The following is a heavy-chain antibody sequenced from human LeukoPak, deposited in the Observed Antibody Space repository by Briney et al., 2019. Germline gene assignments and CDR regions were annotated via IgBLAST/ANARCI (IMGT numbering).Heavy chain of an antibody. D-gene: IGHD3-10*01. CDR1: GGSFSGYY. CDR3: ARVTTFVGRHGGSGP. J-gene: IGHJ5*02. V-gene: IGHV4-34*01. Sequence: PSETLSLTCAVYGGSFSGYYWSWIRQPPGKGLEWIGEINHSGSTNYNPSLKSRVTISVDTSKNQFSLKLSSVTAADTAVYYCARVTTFVGRHGGSGPWGQGTLVTVSS. CDR2: INHSGST.